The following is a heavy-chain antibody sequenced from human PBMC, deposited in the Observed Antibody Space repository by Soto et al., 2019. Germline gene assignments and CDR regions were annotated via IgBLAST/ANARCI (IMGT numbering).Heavy chain of an antibody. CDR1: GDSISSGGYY. V-gene: IGHV4-31*03. CDR2: IYYTGNT. J-gene: IGHJ4*02. CDR3: ARDGAGGGFDS. Sequence: VQLQESGPGLVKPSQTLSLTCTVSGDSISSGGYYWTWIRQHPEIGLEWIGHIYYTGNTYYNPSLKSRLTISQDTSKNQFSLMLTSVTAADTAIYYCARDGAGGGFDSWGQGTLVTVSS. D-gene: IGHD3-10*01.